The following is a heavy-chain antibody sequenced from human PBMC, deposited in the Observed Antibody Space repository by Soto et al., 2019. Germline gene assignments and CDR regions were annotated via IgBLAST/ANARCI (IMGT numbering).Heavy chain of an antibody. Sequence: ASVKVSCKSFGYSFTSFDVHWVRQASGQGLEWMGWMNPNSGNTDYAQRFQGRVTMTRNTSINTAYMELNSLTSDDTAVYYCARGGWFGNWLDPWGQGTLVTVSS. CDR3: ARGGWFGNWLDP. V-gene: IGHV1-8*02. D-gene: IGHD6-19*01. CDR2: MNPNSGNT. J-gene: IGHJ5*02. CDR1: GYSFTSFD.